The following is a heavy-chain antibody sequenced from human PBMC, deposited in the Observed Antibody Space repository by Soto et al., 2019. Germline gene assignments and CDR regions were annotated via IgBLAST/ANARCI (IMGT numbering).Heavy chain of an antibody. D-gene: IGHD3-3*01. CDR2: IYYSGST. V-gene: IGHV4-30-4*01. CDR1: GGSISSGDYY. Sequence: LSLTCTVSGGSISSGDYYWSWIRQPPGKGLEWIGYIYYSGSTYYNPSLKSRVTISVDTSKNQFSLKLSSVTAADTAVYYCARGRADYDFWSGTPWGQGTLVTVSS. CDR3: ARGRADYDFWSGTP. J-gene: IGHJ5*02.